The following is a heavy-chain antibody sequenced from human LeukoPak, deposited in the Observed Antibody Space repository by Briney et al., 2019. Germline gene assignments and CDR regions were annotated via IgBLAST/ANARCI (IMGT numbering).Heavy chain of an antibody. CDR1: GGTFSSYA. CDR2: IIPIFGTA. CDR3: ARAQEPYCSSTSCPKSWFDP. V-gene: IGHV1-69*13. J-gene: IGHJ5*02. Sequence: ASVKVSCKASGGTFSSYAISWVRQAPGQGLEWMGGIIPIFGTANYAQKFQGRVTITADESTSTAYMELSSLRSEDTAVHYCARAQEPYCSSTSCPKSWFDPWGQGTLVTVSS. D-gene: IGHD2-2*01.